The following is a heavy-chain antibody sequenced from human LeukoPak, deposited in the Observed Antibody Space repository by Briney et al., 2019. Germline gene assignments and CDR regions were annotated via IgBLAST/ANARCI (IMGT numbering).Heavy chain of an antibody. CDR2: IWYDGSNK. J-gene: IGHJ5*02. CDR3: ASETNCSGGSCYQT. CDR1: GFTFSSYG. D-gene: IGHD2-15*01. V-gene: IGHV3-33*01. Sequence: GGSLRLSCAASGFTFSSYGMHRVRQAPGKGLEWVAVIWYDGSNKYYADSVKGRFTISRDNSKNTLYLQMNSLRAEDTAVYYCASETNCSGGSCYQTWGQGTLVTVSS.